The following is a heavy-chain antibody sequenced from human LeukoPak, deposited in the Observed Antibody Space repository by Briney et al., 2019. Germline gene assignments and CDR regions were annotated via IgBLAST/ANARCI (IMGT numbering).Heavy chain of an antibody. V-gene: IGHV1-18*01. CDR1: GYTFTNYG. CDR2: ISANNGNR. Sequence: ASVKVSCKASGYTFTNYGISWVRQAPGQGLEWMGWISANNGNRNYALKLQVRVSMTTDTSTSTAYMELRSLRSDDTAVYYCARQGYGGHSRGAADYWGQGTLVTVSS. CDR3: ARQGYGGHSRGAADY. D-gene: IGHD4-23*01. J-gene: IGHJ4*02.